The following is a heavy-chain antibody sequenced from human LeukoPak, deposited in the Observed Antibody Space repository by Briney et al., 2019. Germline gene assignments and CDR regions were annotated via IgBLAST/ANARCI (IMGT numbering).Heavy chain of an antibody. D-gene: IGHD6-13*01. CDR2: IYPGDSDT. J-gene: IGHJ4*02. CDR3: ARRRIAAAGEFDY. V-gene: IGHV5-51*01. Sequence: GESLKISCKGSGYSFTNYWIAWVRQMPGKGLEWMGIIYPGDSDTRYSPSLQGQVTISADESISTAYLQWSSLKASDTAIYYCARRRIAAAGEFDYWGQGTLVTVSS. CDR1: GYSFTNYW.